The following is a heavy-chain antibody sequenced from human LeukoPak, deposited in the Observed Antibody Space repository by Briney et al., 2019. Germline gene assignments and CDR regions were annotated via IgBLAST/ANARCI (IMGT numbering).Heavy chain of an antibody. V-gene: IGHV3-66*01. CDR2: IYSGGRT. CDR1: GFTVSSNY. CDR3: ARAPDGYEAFDI. Sequence: GGSLRLSCAASGFTVSSNYMSWVRQAPGKGLEGVSVIYSGGRTYYADSVKGRFTTSRDNSKNTLYLQMNSLRAEDTAVYYCARAPDGYEAFDIWGQGTMVTVSS. D-gene: IGHD3-22*01. J-gene: IGHJ3*02.